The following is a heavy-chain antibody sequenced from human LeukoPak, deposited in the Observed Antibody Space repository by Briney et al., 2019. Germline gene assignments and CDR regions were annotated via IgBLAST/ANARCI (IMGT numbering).Heavy chain of an antibody. V-gene: IGHV1-69*05. CDR2: IIPIFGTA. Sequence: SVKVSCKASGGTFSSYAINWVRQAPGEGLEWMGGIIPIFGTANYAQKFQGRVTITTDESTSTAYMELSSLRSEDTAVYYCARGDNWNPDYWGQGTLVTVSS. CDR1: GGTFSSYA. CDR3: ARGDNWNPDY. J-gene: IGHJ4*02. D-gene: IGHD1-20*01.